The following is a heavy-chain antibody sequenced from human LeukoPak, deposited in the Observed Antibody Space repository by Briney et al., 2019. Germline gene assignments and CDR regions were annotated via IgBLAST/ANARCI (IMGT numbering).Heavy chain of an antibody. Sequence: SGGSLRLSCAASGLTFSSYAMSWVRQAPGKGLEWVSSISGSGGSTYYSDSVKGRFTISRDNFENTLYLQMNSLRAEDTAVYYCAKQDYFGSGSYYCYMDVWGKGTTVTVSS. J-gene: IGHJ6*03. V-gene: IGHV3-23*01. CDR1: GLTFSSYA. CDR2: ISGSGGST. CDR3: AKQDYFGSGSYYCYMDV. D-gene: IGHD3-10*01.